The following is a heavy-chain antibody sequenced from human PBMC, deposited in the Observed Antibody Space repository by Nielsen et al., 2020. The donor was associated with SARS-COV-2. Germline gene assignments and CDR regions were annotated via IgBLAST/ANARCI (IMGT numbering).Heavy chain of an antibody. Sequence: ASVKVSCKASGYIFSHYSLHWVRQAPGQGLQWMGWINGGDGNTKYSQEFQGRLTITRDTSASTVYMALSSLRSEDTAIYYCASRIVAAFDFWGQGTLLAVSS. D-gene: IGHD1-26*01. J-gene: IGHJ4*02. CDR1: GYIFSHYS. CDR3: ASRIVAAFDF. V-gene: IGHV1-3*01. CDR2: INGGDGNT.